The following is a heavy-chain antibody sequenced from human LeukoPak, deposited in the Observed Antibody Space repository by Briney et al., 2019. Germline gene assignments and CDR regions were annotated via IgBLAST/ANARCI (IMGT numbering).Heavy chain of an antibody. CDR2: ISGSGGST. D-gene: IGHD6-6*01. CDR1: GFTFSSYV. CDR3: AKFLDSSSLGGFDY. V-gene: IGHV3-23*01. J-gene: IGHJ4*02. Sequence: GGSLRLSCAASGFTFSSYVMSWVRQAPGKGLEWVSAISGSGGSTYYADSVKGRFTISRDNSKNTLYLQMNGLGPQDMAVYYCAKFLDSSSLGGFDYWGQGTLVNGSS.